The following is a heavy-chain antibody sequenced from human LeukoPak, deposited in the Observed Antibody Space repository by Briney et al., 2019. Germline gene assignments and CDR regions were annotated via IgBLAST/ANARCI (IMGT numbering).Heavy chain of an antibody. Sequence: PGGSLRLSCAASGFTFSHYEMTWVRQAPGKGLEWVSAISGSGGSTYYADSVKGRFTISRDNSKNTLYLQMNSLRAEDTAVYYCAKRHYDFWSGYQNQMYYFDYWGQGTLVTVSS. D-gene: IGHD3-3*01. CDR2: ISGSGGST. CDR1: GFTFSHYE. J-gene: IGHJ4*02. CDR3: AKRHYDFWSGYQNQMYYFDY. V-gene: IGHV3-23*01.